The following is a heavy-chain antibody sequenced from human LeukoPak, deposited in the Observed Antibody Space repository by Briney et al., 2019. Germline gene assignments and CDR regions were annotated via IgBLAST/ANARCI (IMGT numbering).Heavy chain of an antibody. CDR2: ISGSGSTI. D-gene: IGHD6-6*01. J-gene: IGHJ4*02. Sequence: GSLRLSCAASGFTFSSYGMHWVRQAPGKGLEWVSYISGSGSTIYYADSVKGRFTISRDNAKNSVYLQMNSLRAEDTAVYYCARFVAGEQLDISPDFDYWGQGTLVTVSS. CDR3: ARFVAGEQLDISPDFDY. CDR1: GFTFSSYG. V-gene: IGHV3-48*04.